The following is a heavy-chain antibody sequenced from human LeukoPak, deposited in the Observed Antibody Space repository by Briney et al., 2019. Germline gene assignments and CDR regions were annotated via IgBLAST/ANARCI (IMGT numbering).Heavy chain of an antibody. D-gene: IGHD1-26*01. J-gene: IGHJ4*02. V-gene: IGHV1-2*02. CDR1: GYTFTGYY. CDR3: AREAFMLGATN. Sequence: ASVNVSCKASGYTFTGYYMHWVRQAPGQGLEWMGWINPNSGGANYAQKFQGRVTMTRDTSISTAYMELSRLRSDDTAVYYCAREAFMLGATNWGQGTLVTVSS. CDR2: INPNSGGA.